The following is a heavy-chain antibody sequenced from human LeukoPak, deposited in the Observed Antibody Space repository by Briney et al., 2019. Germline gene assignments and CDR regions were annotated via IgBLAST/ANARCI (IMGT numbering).Heavy chain of an antibody. J-gene: IGHJ4*02. CDR1: GGTFISYA. Sequence: SVKVSCKASGGTFISYAISWVRQAPGQGLEWMGRIIPILGIANYAQKFQGRVTITADKSTSTAYMELRSLRSDDTAVYYCARDILYYYDSSGYDYWGQGTLVTVSS. V-gene: IGHV1-69*04. CDR3: ARDILYYYDSSGYDY. D-gene: IGHD3-22*01. CDR2: IIPILGIA.